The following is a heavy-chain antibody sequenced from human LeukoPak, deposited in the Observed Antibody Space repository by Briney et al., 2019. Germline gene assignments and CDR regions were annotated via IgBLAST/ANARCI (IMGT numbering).Heavy chain of an antibody. CDR2: IKLDGSGK. Sequence: GGSLRLSCVASGFTFGKYWMSWVRQAPGKGLEWVANIKLDGSGKNYVDSVKGRFTISRDNTKNSLYLQMNSLRVEDTAVFYCARDQYDTWSRRGNFDSWGQGTLVIVSS. J-gene: IGHJ4*02. D-gene: IGHD3-3*01. CDR1: GFTFGKYW. V-gene: IGHV3-7*03. CDR3: ARDQYDTWSRRGNFDS.